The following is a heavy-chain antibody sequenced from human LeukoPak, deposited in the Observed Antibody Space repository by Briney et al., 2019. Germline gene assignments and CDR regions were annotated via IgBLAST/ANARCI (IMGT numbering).Heavy chain of an antibody. D-gene: IGHD6-13*01. CDR2: FDPEDGET. CDR1: GYTLTELS. Sequence: ASVKVSCKVSGYTLTELSMHWVRQAPGKGLEWMGGFDPEDGETIYAQKFQGRVTMTEDTSTDSAYMELSSLRSEDTAVYYCATDRYSSSWYYFDYWGQGTLVTVSS. J-gene: IGHJ4*02. CDR3: ATDRYSSSWYYFDY. V-gene: IGHV1-24*01.